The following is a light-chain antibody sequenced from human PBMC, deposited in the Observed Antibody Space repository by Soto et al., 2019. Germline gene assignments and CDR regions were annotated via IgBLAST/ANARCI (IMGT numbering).Light chain of an antibody. CDR3: QQYNTFWT. J-gene: IGKJ1*01. CDR2: KAS. Sequence: DIVLIQGPRTMSATVGDRVTIHCRASQSVSTWLAWYQQKPGQAPKLLIYKASSLESGVPSRFSGSGSGTEFTLTIRSLQPDDSATYYCQQYNTFWTFGQGTKVDI. CDR1: QSVSTW. V-gene: IGKV1-5*03.